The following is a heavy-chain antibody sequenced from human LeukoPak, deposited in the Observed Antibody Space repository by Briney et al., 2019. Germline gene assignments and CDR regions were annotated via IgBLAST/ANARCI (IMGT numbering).Heavy chain of an antibody. CDR1: GYTVTELS. V-gene: IGHV1-24*01. Sequence: GASVKVSCKVSGYTVTELSMHWVRQAPGKGLEWMGGFDPEDGETIYAQKFQGRVTMTEDTSTDTAYMELSSLRSEDTAVYYCATDLHDSSGYYWNYWGQGTLVTVSS. CDR2: FDPEDGET. J-gene: IGHJ4*01. CDR3: ATDLHDSSGYYWNY. D-gene: IGHD3-22*01.